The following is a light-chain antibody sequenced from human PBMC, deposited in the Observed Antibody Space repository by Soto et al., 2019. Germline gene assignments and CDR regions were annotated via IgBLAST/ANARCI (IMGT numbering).Light chain of an antibody. J-gene: IGLJ2*01. CDR2: EGS. CDR1: SSDVGSYNS. CDR3: CSYAGSSTLGV. V-gene: IGLV2-23*01. Sequence: QSALTQPASVSGSPGQSIAISCTGTSSDVGSYNSVSWYQQHPGKAPKLMIYEGSKRPSGVSDRFSGSKSGNTASLTISGLQAEDEADYYCCSYAGSSTLGVFGGGTKVTVL.